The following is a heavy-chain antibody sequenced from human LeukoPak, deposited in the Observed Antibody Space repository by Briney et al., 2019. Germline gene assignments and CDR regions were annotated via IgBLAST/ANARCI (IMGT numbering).Heavy chain of an antibody. J-gene: IGHJ4*02. D-gene: IGHD3-9*01. V-gene: IGHV3-30*04. CDR1: GFTFSSYA. CDR3: ARGNEGDILTGYSDY. CDR2: ISYDGSNK. Sequence: PGRSLRLSCAASGFTFSSYAMHWVRQAPGKGLEWVAVISYDGSNKYYADSVKGRFTISRDNAKNSLYLQMNSLRAEDTAVYYCARGNEGDILTGYSDYWGQGTLVTVSS.